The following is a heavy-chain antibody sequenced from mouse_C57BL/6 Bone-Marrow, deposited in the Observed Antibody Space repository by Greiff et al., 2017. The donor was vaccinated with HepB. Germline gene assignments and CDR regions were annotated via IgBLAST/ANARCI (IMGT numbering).Heavy chain of an antibody. CDR3: ARVTTVVATDAMDY. V-gene: IGHV1-18*01. CDR1: GYTFTDYN. J-gene: IGHJ4*01. CDR2: INPNNGGT. Sequence: EVKLVESGPELVKPGASVKIPCKASGYTFTDYNMDWVKQSHGKSLEWIGDINPNNGGTIYNQKFKGKATLTVDKSSSTAYMELRSLTSEDTAVYYCARVTTVVATDAMDYWGQGTSVTVSS. D-gene: IGHD1-1*01.